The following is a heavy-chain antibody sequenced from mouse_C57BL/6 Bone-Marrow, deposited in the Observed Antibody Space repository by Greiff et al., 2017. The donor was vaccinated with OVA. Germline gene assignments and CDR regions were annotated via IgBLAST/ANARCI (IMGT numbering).Heavy chain of an antibody. D-gene: IGHD1-1*01. CDR2: ISNGGGST. J-gene: IGHJ3*01. CDR3: ASDYYGSSEFAY. CDR1: GFTFSDYY. V-gene: IGHV5-12*01. Sequence: EVKVVESGGGLVQPGGSLKLSCAASGFTFSDYYMYWVRQTPEKRLEWVAYISNGGGSTYYPDTVKGRFTISRDNAKNTLYLQMSRLKSEDTAMYYCASDYYGSSEFAYWGQGTLVTVSA.